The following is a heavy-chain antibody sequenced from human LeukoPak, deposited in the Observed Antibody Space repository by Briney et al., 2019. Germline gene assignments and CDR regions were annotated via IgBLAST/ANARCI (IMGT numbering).Heavy chain of an antibody. CDR1: GGSISSSSYY. J-gene: IGHJ6*03. CDR3: ARRELYYYMDV. CDR2: IYYSGST. Sequence: SETLSLTCTVSGGSISSSSYYWGCIHQPPGKGLECIGSIYYSGSTYYNPSLKSRVTISVDTSKNQFSLKLSSVTAADTAVYYCARRELYYYMDVWGKGTTVTVSS. D-gene: IGHD5-24*01. V-gene: IGHV4-39*01.